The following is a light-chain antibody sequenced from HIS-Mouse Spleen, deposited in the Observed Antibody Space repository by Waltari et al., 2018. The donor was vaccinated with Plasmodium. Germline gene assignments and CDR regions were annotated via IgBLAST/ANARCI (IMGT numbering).Light chain of an antibody. V-gene: IGLV3-21*02. CDR1: NIGSKS. J-gene: IGLJ1*01. Sequence: SYVLTQPPSVSVAPGQTARITCGGNNIGSKSVHWYQQKPGQAPVLVVYDDSDRPSGLPELFSGSNSGNTATLTISRVEAGDEADYYCQVWDSSSDHYVFGTGTKVTVL. CDR3: QVWDSSSDHYV. CDR2: DDS.